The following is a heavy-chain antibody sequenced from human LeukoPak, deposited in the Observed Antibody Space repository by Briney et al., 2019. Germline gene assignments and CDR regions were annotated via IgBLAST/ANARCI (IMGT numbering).Heavy chain of an antibody. CDR3: ARVQEYYDSSGYFWDY. Sequence: PGGSLRLSCAASGFTFSSYWMSWVRQAPGKGLEWVANIKQDGSEKYYVDSVKGRFTISRDNAKNSLYLQMNSLRAEDTAVYYCARVQEYYDSSGYFWDYWGQGTLVTVSS. CDR1: GFTFSSYW. J-gene: IGHJ4*02. V-gene: IGHV3-7*01. D-gene: IGHD3-22*01. CDR2: IKQDGSEK.